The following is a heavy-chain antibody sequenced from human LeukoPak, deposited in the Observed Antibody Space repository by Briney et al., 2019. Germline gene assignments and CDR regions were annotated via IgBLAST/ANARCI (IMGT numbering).Heavy chain of an antibody. D-gene: IGHD3-22*01. V-gene: IGHV4-59*01. J-gene: IGHJ4*02. CDR3: AREGNYYSDSSGYPI. CDR1: GGSISSYY. CDR2: IYYSGST. Sequence: SETLSLTCTVSGGSISSYYWSWIRRPPGKGLEWIGYIYYSGSTNYNPSLKSRVTISVDTSKNQCSLKLSSVTAADTAVYYCAREGNYYSDSSGYPIWGQGTLVTVSS.